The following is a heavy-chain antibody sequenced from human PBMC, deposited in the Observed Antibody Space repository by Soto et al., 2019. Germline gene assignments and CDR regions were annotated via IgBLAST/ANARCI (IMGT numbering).Heavy chain of an antibody. V-gene: IGHV3-30-3*01. CDR1: GFTFSSYA. J-gene: IGHJ6*02. Sequence: GGSLRLSCAASGFTFSSYAMHWVRQAPGKGLEWVAVISYDGSNKYYADSVKGRFTISRDNSKNTLYLQMNSLRAEDTAVYYCARERTEPYYYYGMDVWGQGTTVTVSS. CDR3: ARERTEPYYYYGMDV. CDR2: ISYDGSNK.